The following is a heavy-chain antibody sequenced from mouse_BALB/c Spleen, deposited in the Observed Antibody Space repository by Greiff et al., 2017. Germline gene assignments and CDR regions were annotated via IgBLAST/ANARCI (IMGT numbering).Heavy chain of an antibody. CDR3: ARKRGITHYAMDY. V-gene: IGHV2-2*02. CDR1: GFSLTSYG. CDR2: IWSGGST. D-gene: IGHD1-1*01. Sequence: VMLVESGPGLVQPSQSLSITCTVSGFSLTSYGVHWVRQSPGKGLEWLGVIWSGGSTDYNAAFISRLSISKDNSKSQVFFKMNSLQANDTAIYYCARKRGITHYAMDYWGQGTSVTVSS. J-gene: IGHJ4*01.